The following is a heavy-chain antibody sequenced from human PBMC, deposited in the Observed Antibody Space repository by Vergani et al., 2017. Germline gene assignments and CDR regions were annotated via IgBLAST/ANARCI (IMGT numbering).Heavy chain of an antibody. J-gene: IGHJ3*02. V-gene: IGHV1-69*01. D-gene: IGHD5-18*01. CDR3: AGAVRGYSYGYQGGAFDI. CDR2: IIPIFGTA. Sequence: QVQLVQSGAEVKKPGSSVKVSCKASGGTFSRYAISWVRQAPGQGLEWMGWIIPIFGTANYAQKFQGRVTIAADESPSTAYMELSSLRSEDTAVYYCAGAVRGYSYGYQGGAFDIWGQGTMVTVSS. CDR1: GGTFSRYA.